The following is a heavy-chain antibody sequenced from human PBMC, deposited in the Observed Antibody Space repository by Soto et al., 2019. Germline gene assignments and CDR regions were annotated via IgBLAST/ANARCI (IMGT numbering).Heavy chain of an antibody. CDR1: GGTFTNYA. V-gene: IGHV1-69*13. CDR3: AREELPIYYYGMDV. Sequence: SVKVSCKPSGGTFTNYAFSWVRQAPGQGLEWMGGIIPIFGTPDYAQNFQGRVTITADESTRTASMELSSLRSDDTAVYYCAREELPIYYYGMDVWGQGTTVTVSS. D-gene: IGHD1-7*01. J-gene: IGHJ6*02. CDR2: IIPIFGTP.